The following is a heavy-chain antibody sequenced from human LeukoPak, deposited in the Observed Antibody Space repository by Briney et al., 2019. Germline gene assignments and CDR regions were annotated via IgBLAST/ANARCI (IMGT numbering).Heavy chain of an antibody. CDR1: SGSFGGYY. Sequence: PSETLSLTCAVYSGSFGGYYWSWIRQTPGKGLEWIGEVNHSGTTTYNPSLESRVTISVDTSKSQFSLNLRSVTAADTAVYYCARRGMDWNYVWYFDLWGRGTLVSVSS. CDR3: ARRGMDWNYVWYFDL. V-gene: IGHV4-34*01. J-gene: IGHJ2*01. D-gene: IGHD1-7*01. CDR2: VNHSGTT.